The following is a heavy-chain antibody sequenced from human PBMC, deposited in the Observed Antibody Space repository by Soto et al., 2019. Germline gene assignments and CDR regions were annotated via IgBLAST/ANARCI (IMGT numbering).Heavy chain of an antibody. Sequence: ASVKVSCKASGGTFSSYAISWVRQAPGQGLEWMGGIIPIFGTANYAQKFQGRVTITADESTSTAYMELSSLRSEDTAVYYCARDEGGEGIAAAGDYYYYGMDVWGQGTTVTVSS. J-gene: IGHJ6*02. D-gene: IGHD6-13*01. CDR1: GGTFSSYA. CDR3: ARDEGGEGIAAAGDYYYYGMDV. V-gene: IGHV1-69*13. CDR2: IIPIFGTA.